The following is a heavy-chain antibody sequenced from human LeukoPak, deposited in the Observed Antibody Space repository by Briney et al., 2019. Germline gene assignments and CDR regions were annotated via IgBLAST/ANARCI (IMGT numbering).Heavy chain of an antibody. V-gene: IGHV1-69*13. Sequence: SVKVSCKASGGTFSSYAISWVRQTPGQGLEWMGGIIPIFGTANYAQKFQGRVTITADESTSTAYMELSSLRSEDTAVYYCAREGIRTSTLDYWGQGTLVTVSS. D-gene: IGHD6-6*01. CDR3: AREGIRTSTLDY. CDR1: GGTFSSYA. CDR2: IIPIFGTA. J-gene: IGHJ4*02.